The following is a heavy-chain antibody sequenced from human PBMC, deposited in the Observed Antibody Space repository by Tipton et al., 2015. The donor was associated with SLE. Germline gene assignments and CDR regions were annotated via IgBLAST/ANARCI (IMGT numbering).Heavy chain of an antibody. Sequence: LRLSCTVSGGSISNYYWSWIRQPPGKGLEWIGYIYYSGNTNYNPSLKSRVTISVDTSKNQFSLKLSSVTAADTAVYYCARVVVATTKPLHLDYWGQGTLVTVSS. V-gene: IGHV4-59*01. CDR3: ARVVVATTKPLHLDY. D-gene: IGHD5-12*01. CDR2: IYYSGNT. J-gene: IGHJ4*02. CDR1: GGSISNYY.